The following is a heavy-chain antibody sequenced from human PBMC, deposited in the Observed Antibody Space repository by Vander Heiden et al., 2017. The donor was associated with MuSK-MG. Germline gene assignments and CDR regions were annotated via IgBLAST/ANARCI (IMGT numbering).Heavy chain of an antibody. J-gene: IGHJ4*02. V-gene: IGHV1-69*11. CDR1: GGTFSSYA. D-gene: IGHD1-26*01. CDR2: SIPSLGKA. Sequence: QVQLVQSGAEVKKPGSSVKVSCKASGGTFSSYAISWVRQAPGQGLEWRGGSIPSLGKANYAQKLQGRVTRTADESTSKAYMELSSLRSEDTAGEYWAVIVGATSHLGDYWGQGTLGTV. CDR3: AVIVGATSHLGDY.